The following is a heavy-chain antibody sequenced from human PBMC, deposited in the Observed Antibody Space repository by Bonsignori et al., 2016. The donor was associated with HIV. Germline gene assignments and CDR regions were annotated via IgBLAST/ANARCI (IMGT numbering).Heavy chain of an antibody. CDR3: VKDQSKGWLQLRPFAY. J-gene: IGHJ4*02. V-gene: IGHV4-39*07. D-gene: IGHD5-24*01. CDR1: GGSISSSSYY. CDR2: VHNSGRT. Sequence: SETLSLTCTVSGGSISSSSYYWGWIRQPPGKGLEWIGSVHNSGRTYYNPSLKSRGTISLDTSKNQFSLKLNSVTAADTAVYYCVKDQSKGWLQLRPFAYWGQGTLVTVSS.